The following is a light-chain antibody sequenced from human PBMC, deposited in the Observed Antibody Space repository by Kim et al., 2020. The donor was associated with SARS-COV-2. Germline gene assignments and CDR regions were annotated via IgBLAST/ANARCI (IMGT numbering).Light chain of an antibody. J-gene: IGLJ2*01. CDR2: YDS. CDR1: NIGSKS. CDR3: QVWDSSSDHVV. Sequence: APGKTARIPCGGNNIGSKSVTWYQQKPGQAPVLVIYYDSDRPSGIPERFSGSNSGNTATLTISRVEAGDEADYYCQVWDSSSDHVVFGGGTQLTVL. V-gene: IGLV3-21*04.